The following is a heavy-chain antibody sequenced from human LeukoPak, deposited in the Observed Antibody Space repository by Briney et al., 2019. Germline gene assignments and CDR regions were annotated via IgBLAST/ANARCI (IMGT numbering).Heavy chain of an antibody. CDR1: GFTVSSNY. V-gene: IGHV3-53*01. CDR3: ATLGALFRGVLDY. J-gene: IGHJ4*02. D-gene: IGHD3-10*01. Sequence: GGSLRLSCAASGFTVSSNYMSWVRQAPGKGLEWVSVMYSGGNTYYADSVKGRFTISRDNSRNTLYLQMNNLRAEDTAVYYCATLGALFRGVLDYWGQGTLVTVSS. CDR2: MYSGGNT.